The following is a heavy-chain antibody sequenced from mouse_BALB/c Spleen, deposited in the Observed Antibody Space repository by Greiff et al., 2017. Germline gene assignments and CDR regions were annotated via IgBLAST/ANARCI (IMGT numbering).Heavy chain of an antibody. CDR1: GYTFTSYW. D-gene: IGHD3-3*01. Sequence: QVQLQQSGAELAKPGASVKMSCKASGYTFTSYWMHWVKQRPGQGLEWIGYINPSTGYTEYNQKFKDKATLTADKSSSTAYMQLSSLTSEDSAVYFCARRDPFAYWGQGTLVTVSA. CDR2: INPSTGYT. V-gene: IGHV1-7*01. J-gene: IGHJ3*01. CDR3: ARRDPFAY.